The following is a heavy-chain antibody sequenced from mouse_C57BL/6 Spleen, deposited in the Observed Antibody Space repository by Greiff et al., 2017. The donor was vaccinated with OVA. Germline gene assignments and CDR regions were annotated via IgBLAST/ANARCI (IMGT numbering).Heavy chain of an antibody. CDR1: GYSITSDY. J-gene: IGHJ1*03. D-gene: IGHD2-13*01. V-gene: IGHV3-8*01. Sequence: EVQGVESGPGLAKPSQSLSLTCSVTGYSITSDYWNWIRKFPGNKLEYMGYISYSGSTYYNPSLKSRISIIRDTSKNQYYLQLNSVTTEDTATDYCARLTGSDWYFDVWGTGTTVTVSS. CDR2: ISYSGST. CDR3: ARLTGSDWYFDV.